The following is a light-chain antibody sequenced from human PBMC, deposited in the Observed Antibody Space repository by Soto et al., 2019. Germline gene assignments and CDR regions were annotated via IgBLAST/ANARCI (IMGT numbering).Light chain of an antibody. CDR2: RES. V-gene: IGKV3-20*01. Sequence: ELVLTQSPGTLSLSAGDRATLSCRASQSVSSSYLAWYQQKPGQAPKVLIYRESSRATGIPDRFSGSGSGTDLNLTITSLQAEDFATYYCQQLRMYPSTCGGGTKVDIK. J-gene: IGKJ4*01. CDR3: QQLRMYPST. CDR1: QSVSSSY.